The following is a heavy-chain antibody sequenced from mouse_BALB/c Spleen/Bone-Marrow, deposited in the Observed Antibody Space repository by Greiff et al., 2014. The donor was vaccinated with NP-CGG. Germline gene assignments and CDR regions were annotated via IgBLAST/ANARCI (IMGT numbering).Heavy chain of an antibody. J-gene: IGHJ3*01. CDR1: GYAFTDYW. V-gene: IGHV1-54*02. CDR3: ARELGRGFAY. D-gene: IGHD4-1*01. Sequence: QVQLQQSGVELVRPGTSVKVSCKASGYAFTDYWIEWVKQRPGQGLEWIGVINPGSGGINYNEKFKGKATLTADKSSNTAYMQLSSLTSDDSAVYFCARELGRGFAYWGQGTLVTVSA. CDR2: INPGSGGI.